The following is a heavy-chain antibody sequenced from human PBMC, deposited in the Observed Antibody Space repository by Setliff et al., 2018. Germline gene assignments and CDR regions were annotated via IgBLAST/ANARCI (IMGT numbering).Heavy chain of an antibody. D-gene: IGHD3-16*01. CDR3: ARAAARAEYSDTSAYLPFDF. CDR1: GGSISSISYY. J-gene: IGHJ4*02. CDR2: VYDSGSS. Sequence: PSETLSLTCTVPGGSISSISYYWGWIRQPPGKGLEWIGTVYDSGSSYQNPSLRSRIAVSVDTSKNQFSLRLNSVTAADTAVYFCARAAARAEYSDTSAYLPFDFWGLGTLVTVSS. V-gene: IGHV4-39*07.